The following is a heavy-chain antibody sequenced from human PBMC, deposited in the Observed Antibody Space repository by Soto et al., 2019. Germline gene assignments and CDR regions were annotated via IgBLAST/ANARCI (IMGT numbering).Heavy chain of an antibody. CDR2: IHYSGSI. D-gene: IGHD3-10*01. V-gene: IGHV4-59*01. Sequence: QVQLQESGPGLVKPSETLSLTCTVSGASISSYYWSWIRQPPGKGLDWIGYIHYSGSINYNPSLKSRVIISIDTTKNQFSLNLSSVTAADTAVYYCARHSQNGPPLWFVELLSWGQGTLVTVSS. CDR3: ARHSQNGPPLWFVELLS. J-gene: IGHJ4*02. CDR1: GASISSYY.